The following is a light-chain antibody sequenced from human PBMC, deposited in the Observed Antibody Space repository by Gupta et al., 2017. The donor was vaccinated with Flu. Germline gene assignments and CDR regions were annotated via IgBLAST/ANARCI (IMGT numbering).Light chain of an antibody. J-gene: IGKJ1*01. CDR1: QTVSTS. CDR3: DQDNDWSGT. Sequence: ERVMTQSPATLSVSPGERATLSCRASQTVSTSLAWYQQKPGQPPRLLIYGASIRATGLSARFSGSGSGTDFTLTISILPSEDCAIYYFDQDNDWSGTFGEGTKVEIK. V-gene: IGKV3D-15*03. CDR2: GAS.